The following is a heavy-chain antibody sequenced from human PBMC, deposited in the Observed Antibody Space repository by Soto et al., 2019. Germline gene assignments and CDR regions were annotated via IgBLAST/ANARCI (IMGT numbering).Heavy chain of an antibody. D-gene: IGHD6-19*01. J-gene: IGHJ4*02. V-gene: IGHV2-5*02. CDR1: GFSLSTRDVG. CDR3: AHGSGWLFDY. CDR2: LYWDDDN. Sequence: QITLKESGPTLVKPTQTLTLTCTFSGFSLSTRDVGVGRIRQPPGKALEWLALLYWDDDNRYSPSLRRRLTLTKDTSKNQVVLTMTNMDPVDTATYYCAHGSGWLFDYWGPGTLVTVSS.